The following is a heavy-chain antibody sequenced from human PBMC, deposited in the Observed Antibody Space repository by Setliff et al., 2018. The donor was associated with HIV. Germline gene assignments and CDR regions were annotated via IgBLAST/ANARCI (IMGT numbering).Heavy chain of an antibody. CDR1: SDSIRAYF. Sequence: SETLSLTCTVSSDSIRAYFWTWVRQPAGKGLEWIGHVYLSGGTNSNPSLKSRVTMSFDTSKNQFSLNLNSVTAADTAVYYCARGLPATNGVWIDYWGRGTLVTVSS. V-gene: IGHV4-4*07. CDR3: ARGLPATNGVWIDY. J-gene: IGHJ4*02. CDR2: VYLSGGT. D-gene: IGHD2-8*01.